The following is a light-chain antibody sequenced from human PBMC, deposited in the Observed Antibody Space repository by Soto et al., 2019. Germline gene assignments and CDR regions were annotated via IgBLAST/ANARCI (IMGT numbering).Light chain of an antibody. Sequence: VRGTQSPSSLSASVGDTITITCRASRTINTYLNWFQQKPGEPPRLLIYGASTLHDGVPSRFSGRGSGADFTLTISGLPPEDFARYHCPQTYRPHSFSAGTKVDIK. CDR3: PQTYRPHS. CDR2: GAS. J-gene: IGKJ4*01. V-gene: IGKV1-39*01. CDR1: RTINTY.